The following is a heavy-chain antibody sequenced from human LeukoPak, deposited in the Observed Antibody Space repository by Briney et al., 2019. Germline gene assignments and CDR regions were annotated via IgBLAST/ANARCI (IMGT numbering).Heavy chain of an antibody. D-gene: IGHD6-13*01. CDR1: GGTLSSYA. V-gene: IGHV1-69*01. J-gene: IGHJ6*02. CDR2: IIPIFGTA. Sequence: ASVKVSCKASGGTLSSYAISWVRQAPGQGLEWMGGIIPIFGTANYAQKFQGRVTITADESTSTAYMELSSLRSEDTAVYYCARESPGYSSSWYKPYGMDVWGQGTTVTVSS. CDR3: ARESPGYSSSWYKPYGMDV.